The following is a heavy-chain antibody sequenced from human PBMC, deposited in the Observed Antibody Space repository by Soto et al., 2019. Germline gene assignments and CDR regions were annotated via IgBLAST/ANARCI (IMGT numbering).Heavy chain of an antibody. CDR3: ARDLRRAGYYDSELMVAFDL. J-gene: IGHJ3*01. CDR1: GFTVSINY. CDR2: IYSGGST. Sequence: EVQLVESGGGLIQPGGSLRLSCAASGFTVSINYMSWVRQAPGKGLEWVSVIYSGGSTYYEDSVKGRFTISRDNSKNSLYLQMNSLRAEDTAVYYCARDLRRAGYYDSELMVAFDLWGQGTMVTVSS. V-gene: IGHV3-53*01. D-gene: IGHD3-22*01.